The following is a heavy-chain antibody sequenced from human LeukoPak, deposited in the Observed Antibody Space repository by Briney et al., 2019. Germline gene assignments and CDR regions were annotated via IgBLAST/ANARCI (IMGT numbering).Heavy chain of an antibody. V-gene: IGHV4-59*08. CDR1: GGSISSYY. Sequence: PSETLSLTCTVSGGSISSYYWSWIRQPPGKGLEWIGYIYYSGSANYNASLKSRVTISVDTSKNQFSLKLSSVTAADTAVYYCARLRNYGSGSYYNDFWGQGALVTVSS. CDR3: ARLRNYGSGSYYNDF. J-gene: IGHJ4*02. D-gene: IGHD3-10*01. CDR2: IYYSGSA.